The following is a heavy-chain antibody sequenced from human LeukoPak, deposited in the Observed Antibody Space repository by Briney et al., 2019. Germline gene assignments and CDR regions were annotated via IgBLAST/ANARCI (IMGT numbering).Heavy chain of an antibody. J-gene: IGHJ3*02. Sequence: PSETLSLTCTVSGGSISSGDYYWSWIRQPPGKGLEWIGYIYYSGSTYYNPSLKSRVTISVDTSKNQSSLKLSSVTAADTAVYYCARDAKDYYDGSGLDAFDIWGQGTMVTVSS. CDR1: GGSISSGDYY. CDR2: IYYSGST. D-gene: IGHD3-22*01. CDR3: ARDAKDYYDGSGLDAFDI. V-gene: IGHV4-30-4*01.